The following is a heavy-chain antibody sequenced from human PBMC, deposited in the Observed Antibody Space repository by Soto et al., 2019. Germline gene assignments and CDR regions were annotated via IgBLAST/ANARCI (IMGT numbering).Heavy chain of an antibody. J-gene: IGHJ5*02. Sequence: ASVKVSCKVSGYTLTELSMHWVRQAPGKGLEWMGGFDPEDGETIYAQKFQGRVTMTEDTSTDTAYVELSSLRSEDTAVYYCALAHYYDSSDFDPWGQGTLVTVSS. CDR2: FDPEDGET. D-gene: IGHD3-22*01. CDR1: GYTLTELS. V-gene: IGHV1-24*01. CDR3: ALAHYYDSSDFDP.